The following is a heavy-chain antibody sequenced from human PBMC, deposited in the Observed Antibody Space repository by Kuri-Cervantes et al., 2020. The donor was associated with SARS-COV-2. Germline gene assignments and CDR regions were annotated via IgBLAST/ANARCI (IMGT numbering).Heavy chain of an antibody. Sequence: ASVKVSCKASGYTFTSYGISWVRQAPGQGLEWMGWISAYNGNTNYAQKLQGRVTMTTDTSTSTAYMELRSLRSEDTAVYYCARVPNTSYGSGSYYNVGWYFDLWGRGTLVTVSS. J-gene: IGHJ2*01. D-gene: IGHD3-10*01. CDR3: ARVPNTSYGSGSYYNVGWYFDL. V-gene: IGHV1-18*04. CDR1: GYTFTSYG. CDR2: ISAYNGNT.